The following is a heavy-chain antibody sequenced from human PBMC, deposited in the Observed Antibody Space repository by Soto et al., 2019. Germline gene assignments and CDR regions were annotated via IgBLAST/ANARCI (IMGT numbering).Heavy chain of an antibody. CDR2: INAGNGNT. CDR1: GYTFTSYA. J-gene: IGHJ4*02. D-gene: IGHD3-10*01. V-gene: IGHV1-3*01. Sequence: QVQLVQSGAEVKKPGASVKVSCKASGYTFTSYAMHWVRQAPGQRLEWMGWINAGNGNTKYSQKFQGRVTITRDTSASTAYTELSSLRSEYTAVYYCARGMAPYYFDYWGQGTLVTVSS. CDR3: ARGMAPYYFDY.